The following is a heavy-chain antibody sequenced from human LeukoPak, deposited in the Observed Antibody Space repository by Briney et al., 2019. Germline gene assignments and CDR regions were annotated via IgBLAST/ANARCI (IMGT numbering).Heavy chain of an antibody. CDR3: ATGYDYSY. CDR1: GFTLSGYT. D-gene: IGHD3-16*01. V-gene: IGHV3-21*01. Sequence: GSAILSGAACGFTLSGYTMSWVRPPPGDGLEWVSCISAGSSNIYYADSVRGRFTISRYNAKNSLYPEMNSLRAEYSAVYYCATGYDYSYWGQGILVTVSS. CDR2: ISAGSSNI. J-gene: IGHJ4*02.